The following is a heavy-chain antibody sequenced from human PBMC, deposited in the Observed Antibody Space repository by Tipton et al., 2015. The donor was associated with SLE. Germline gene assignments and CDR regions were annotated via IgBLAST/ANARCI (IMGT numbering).Heavy chain of an antibody. J-gene: IGHJ4*02. CDR3: AREARGFDY. Sequence: SLRLSCAASGFTFSSYGMHWVRQAPGKGLEWVAVIWYDGSKKYYADSVKGRFTVSRDNSKNTLFLQMNSLRAEDTAVYYCAREARGFDYWGQGNLVTVSS. CDR1: GFTFSSYG. CDR2: IWYDGSKK. V-gene: IGHV3-33*08.